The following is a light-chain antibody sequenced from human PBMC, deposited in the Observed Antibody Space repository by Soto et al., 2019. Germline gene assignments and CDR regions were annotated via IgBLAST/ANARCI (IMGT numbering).Light chain of an antibody. CDR3: HQYDNLPWT. CDR2: GAS. J-gene: IGKJ1*01. CDR1: QSLSRNY. V-gene: IGKV3-20*01. Sequence: EVVLTQSPGSLCLSPGERATLSCRASQSLSRNYLAWYQQKPGQAPRPLISGASNRATGIPDRFSGSGSGTDFTLTISRLEPDDFAVYYCHQYDNLPWTFGQGTKGDIK.